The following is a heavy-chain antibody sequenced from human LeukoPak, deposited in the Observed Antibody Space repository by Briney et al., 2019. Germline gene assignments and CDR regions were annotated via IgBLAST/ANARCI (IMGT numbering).Heavy chain of an antibody. J-gene: IGHJ4*02. V-gene: IGHV3-30*02. CDR1: RFTFSIYG. D-gene: IGHD3-3*01. Sequence: WVPLRLSGAASRFTFSIYGMLWVRHAPGKSLEWVAFIRYDGSNKYCADSVKRGFTISKDKPKKTLYMQMNSLRAEDTAVYYCAKDKIGRILEWLSYFDYWGQGTLVTVSS. CDR3: AKDKIGRILEWLSYFDY. CDR2: IRYDGSNK.